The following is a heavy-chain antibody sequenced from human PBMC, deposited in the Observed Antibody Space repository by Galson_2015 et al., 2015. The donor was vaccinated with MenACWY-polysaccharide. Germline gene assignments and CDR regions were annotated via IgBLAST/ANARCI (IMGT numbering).Heavy chain of an antibody. J-gene: IGHJ4*02. CDR2: ISSSGST. D-gene: IGHD1-26*01. V-gene: IGHV4-39*07. CDR3: ARVEKYSGSYYILH. Sequence: EPLSLTCTVSGDSISSSSYFWGWIRQPPGQGLEWIGSISSSGSTYYNPSLKSRVTISVDTSENQFSLKLSSVTAADTAVYYCARVEKYSGSYYILHWGQGTLVTVSS. CDR1: GDSISSSSYF.